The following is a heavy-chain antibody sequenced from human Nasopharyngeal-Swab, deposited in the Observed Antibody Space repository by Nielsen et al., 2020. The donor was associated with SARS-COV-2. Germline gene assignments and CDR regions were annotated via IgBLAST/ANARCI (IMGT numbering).Heavy chain of an antibody. D-gene: IGHD4-17*01. CDR2: ILPLFGTA. CDR3: ARDGGYGDYVGFDY. Sequence: WVRQAPGQGLEWMGGILPLFGTAPYSHKFQVRVTITADESTSTAYMELSSLRSEDTAVYYCARDGGYGDYVGFDYWGQGTLVTVSS. J-gene: IGHJ4*02. V-gene: IGHV1-69*01.